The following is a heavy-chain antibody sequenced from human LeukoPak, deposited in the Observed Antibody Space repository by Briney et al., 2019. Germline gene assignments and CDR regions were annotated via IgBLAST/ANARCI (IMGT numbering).Heavy chain of an antibody. CDR2: IYSGGTI. V-gene: IGHV3-53*01. J-gene: IGHJ4*02. CDR3: AREGSYDGSTMWYFDY. CDR1: GFTFSSNY. Sequence: GGSLRLSCAASGFTFSSNYMAWVRQAPGKGLEWVSVIYSGGTIYYADSVKGRFTISRDNSKNTLYLQMNSLRAEDTAVYYCAREGSYDGSTMWYFDYWGQGTLVTVSS. D-gene: IGHD3-22*01.